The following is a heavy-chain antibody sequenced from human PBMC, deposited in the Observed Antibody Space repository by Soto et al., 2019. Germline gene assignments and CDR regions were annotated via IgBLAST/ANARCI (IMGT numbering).Heavy chain of an antibody. D-gene: IGHD4-4*01. CDR3: ARDGGVYDYSPFDY. CDR1: GGTFSSYA. V-gene: IGHV1-69*12. Sequence: QVQLVQSGAEVKKPGSPVKVSCKASGGTFSSYAISWVRQAPGQGLEWMGGIIPIFGTADYAQKFQGRVTITADESTGTAYMELSSLRSEDTAVYYGARDGGVYDYSPFDYWGQGTLVTVSS. J-gene: IGHJ4*02. CDR2: IIPIFGTA.